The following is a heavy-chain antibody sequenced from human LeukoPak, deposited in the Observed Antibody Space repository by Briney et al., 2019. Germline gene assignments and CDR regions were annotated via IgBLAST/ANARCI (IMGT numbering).Heavy chain of an antibody. V-gene: IGHV3-23*01. CDR2: ISGSGGST. J-gene: IGHJ6*02. Sequence: GGSLRLSCAASGFTFSSYAMSWVRQAPGKGLEWVSAISGSGGSTYYADSVKGRFTISRGNSKNTLYLQMNSLRAEDTAVYYCAAHYYYGMDVWGQGTTVTVSS. CDR3: AAHYYYGMDV. CDR1: GFTFSSYA.